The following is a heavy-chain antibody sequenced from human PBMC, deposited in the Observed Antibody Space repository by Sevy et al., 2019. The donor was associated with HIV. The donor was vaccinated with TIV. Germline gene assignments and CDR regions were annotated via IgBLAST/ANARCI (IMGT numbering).Heavy chain of an antibody. V-gene: IGHV3-23*01. J-gene: IGHJ3*02. D-gene: IGHD5-18*01. Sequence: GGCLRLSCAASGFTFSSYAMSWVRQAPGKGLDWISAVSGNGGHTYYADSVKGRFTISRDNSKNTLFLQMNSLRAEDTAVYYCAKEIQRGGAFDNWGQGTMVTVSS. CDR3: AKEIQRGGAFDN. CDR1: GFTFSSYA. CDR2: VSGNGGHT.